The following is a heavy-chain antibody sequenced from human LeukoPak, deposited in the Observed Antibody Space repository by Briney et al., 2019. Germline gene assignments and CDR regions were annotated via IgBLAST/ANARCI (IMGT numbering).Heavy chain of an antibody. D-gene: IGHD3-9*01. CDR3: ARGSVDYYYYYGMDV. CDR2: ISAYNGNT. CDR1: GYTFTSYG. Sequence: ASVKVSCKASGYTFTSYGISWVRQAPGQGLEWMGWISAYNGNTNCAQKLQGRVTMTTDTSTSTAYMELRSLRSDDTAVYYCARGSVDYYYYYGMDVWGQGTTVTVSS. J-gene: IGHJ6*02. V-gene: IGHV1-18*01.